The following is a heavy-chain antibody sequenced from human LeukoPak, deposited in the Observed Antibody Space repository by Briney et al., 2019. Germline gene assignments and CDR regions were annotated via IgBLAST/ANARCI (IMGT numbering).Heavy chain of an antibody. CDR1: GYTFTSYD. Sequence: ASVKFSCKASGYTFTSYDINWVRQATGQGLEWMGWMNPNSGNTGYAQKFQGRVTITRNTSISTAYMELSSLRSEDTAVYYCARRRRVYSSGWYPGWFDPWGQGTLVTVSP. J-gene: IGHJ5*02. CDR2: MNPNSGNT. V-gene: IGHV1-8*03. D-gene: IGHD6-19*01. CDR3: ARRRRVYSSGWYPGWFDP.